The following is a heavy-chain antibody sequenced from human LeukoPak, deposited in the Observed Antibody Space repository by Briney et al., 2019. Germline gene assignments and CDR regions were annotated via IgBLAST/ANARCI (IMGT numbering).Heavy chain of an antibody. Sequence: GGSLRLSCAASGFTFSSYGMSWVRQAPGKGLEWVSVISGSGDRTYYADSVKGRFTISRDNSKKTLYLQMNSLRAEDTAVYYCAKAAYGSESYYDPFDYWGQGTLVTVSS. J-gene: IGHJ4*02. CDR2: ISGSGDRT. D-gene: IGHD3-10*01. V-gene: IGHV3-23*01. CDR1: GFTFSSYG. CDR3: AKAAYGSESYYDPFDY.